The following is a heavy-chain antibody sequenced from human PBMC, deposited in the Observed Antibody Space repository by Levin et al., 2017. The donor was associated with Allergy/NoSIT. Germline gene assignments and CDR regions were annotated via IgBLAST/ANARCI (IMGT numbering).Heavy chain of an antibody. CDR1: GFVFSSYS. Sequence: GGSLRLSCAGSGFVFSSYSVNWVRRAPGKGLEWVSSISSRSTHIFYADSVRGRFTISRDNARNSLYLQMNSLRAEDTAVYYCARGGMGATADDTFDIWGRGTMVTVS. J-gene: IGHJ3*02. CDR2: ISSRSTHI. CDR3: ARGGMGATADDTFDI. V-gene: IGHV3-21*01. D-gene: IGHD1-26*01.